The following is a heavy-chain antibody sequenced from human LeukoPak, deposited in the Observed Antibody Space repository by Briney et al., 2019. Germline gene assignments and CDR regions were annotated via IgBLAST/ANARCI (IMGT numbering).Heavy chain of an antibody. J-gene: IGHJ3*02. D-gene: IGHD3-22*01. CDR2: IYSGGST. Sequence: PGRSLSLSCAASGFTVSSNYMTWVRPAPGKGLEGVSVIYSGGSTYYADSVKGRFTLSRDNSKNTLFLQMNSLRAEDTAVYYCAREPQGDSSGYDAFDIWGQGTMVTVSS. V-gene: IGHV3-66*01. CDR1: GFTVSSNY. CDR3: AREPQGDSSGYDAFDI.